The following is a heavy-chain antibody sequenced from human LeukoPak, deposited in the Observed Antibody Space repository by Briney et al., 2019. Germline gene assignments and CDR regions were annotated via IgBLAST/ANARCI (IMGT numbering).Heavy chain of an antibody. V-gene: IGHV3-23*01. CDR3: AKEQRGRGSIDY. J-gene: IGHJ4*02. CDR1: GFSFGDYT. D-gene: IGHD1-1*01. CDR2: ISGSSST. Sequence: GGSLRLSCITSGFSFGDYTMSWVRQAPGKGLEWVSGISGSSSTYYADSVKGRFTISRDNSKNTLYLQMNTLRAEDTALYYCAKEQRGRGSIDYWGQGTLVTVSS.